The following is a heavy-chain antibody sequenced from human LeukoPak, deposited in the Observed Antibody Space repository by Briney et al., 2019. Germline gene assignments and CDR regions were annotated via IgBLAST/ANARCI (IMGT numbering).Heavy chain of an antibody. D-gene: IGHD6-19*01. Sequence: ASVKVSCKASGYTFTSYDINWVRQATGQGLEWMGRMNPNSGGTGFAQKLQGRLTMTRSTSISTAYMELSSLRSEDTAVYYCARDKDMAVPGYWGQGTLVTVSS. CDR2: MNPNSGGT. J-gene: IGHJ4*02. V-gene: IGHV1-8*01. CDR3: ARDKDMAVPGY. CDR1: GYTFTSYD.